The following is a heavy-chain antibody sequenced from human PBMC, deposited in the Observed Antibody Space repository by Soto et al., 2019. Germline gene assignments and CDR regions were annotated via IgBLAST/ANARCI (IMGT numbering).Heavy chain of an antibody. D-gene: IGHD1-1*01. CDR1: GFTFSDYS. V-gene: IGHV3-49*03. CDR3: CRAGNWNKENWYFDP. Sequence: EVQLVEAGGGLAQPGRSLRLSCTASGFTFSDYSLNWFRQAPGKGLEWVGLIRSQVFGGTSEVAASVSGRFTISREDFSCIAYREINSLTVDDTSAYFWCRAGNWNKENWYFDPWGRGTQVLVSS. CDR2: IRSQVFGGTS. J-gene: IGHJ2*01.